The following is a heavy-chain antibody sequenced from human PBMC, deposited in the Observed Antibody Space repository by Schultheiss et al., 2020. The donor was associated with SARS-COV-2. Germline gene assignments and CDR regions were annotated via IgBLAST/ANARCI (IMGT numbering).Heavy chain of an antibody. CDR2: ISSSSSTI. CDR1: GFTFSSYS. J-gene: IGHJ5*02. V-gene: IGHV3-48*02. CDR3: ARFIRGSGGKWLRLSKGWFDP. Sequence: GESLKISCAASGFTFSSYSMNWVRQAPGKGLEWVSYISSSSSTIYYADSVKGRFTISRDNAKNSLYLQMNSLRDEDTAVYYCARFIRGSGGKWLRLSKGWFDPWGQGTLVTVSS. D-gene: IGHD5-12*01.